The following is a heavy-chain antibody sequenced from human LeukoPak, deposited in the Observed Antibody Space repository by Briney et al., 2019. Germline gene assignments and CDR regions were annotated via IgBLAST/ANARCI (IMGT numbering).Heavy chain of an antibody. CDR1: GGSISSYY. J-gene: IGHJ5*02. V-gene: IGHV4-59*01. D-gene: IGHD6-19*01. Sequence: TSETLSLTCTVSGGSISSYYWSWIRQPPGKGLEWIGYIYYSGSTNYNPSLKSRVTISVDTSKNQFSLKLSSVTAADTAVYYCVRVGGGSGWHNWFDPWGQGTLVTVSS. CDR2: IYYSGST. CDR3: VRVGGGSGWHNWFDP.